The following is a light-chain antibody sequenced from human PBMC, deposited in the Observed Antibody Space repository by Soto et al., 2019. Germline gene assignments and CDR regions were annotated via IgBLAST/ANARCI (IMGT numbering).Light chain of an antibody. CDR3: SSYTSSVSVV. V-gene: IGLV2-14*01. CDR2: DVS. Sequence: QSVLTQSASVSGSPGQSITISCTGTSSDVGGYNYVSWYQQHPGQPPKLMIYDVSNRPSGVSNRFSGSKSGNTASLTISGLQAEDDADYYCSSYTSSVSVVFGGGTKLTVL. CDR1: SSDVGGYNY. J-gene: IGLJ2*01.